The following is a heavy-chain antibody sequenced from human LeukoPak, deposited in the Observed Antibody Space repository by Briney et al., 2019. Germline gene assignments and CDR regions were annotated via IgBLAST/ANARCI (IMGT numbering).Heavy chain of an antibody. V-gene: IGHV3-23*01. Sequence: GGSLRLSCAASGFTFSSYAMSWVCQAPGKGLEWVSAISGSGGSTYYADSVKGRFTISRDNSKNTLYLQMNSLRAEDTAVYYCAKDGSQWLVPTNYWGQGTLVTVSS. J-gene: IGHJ4*02. CDR1: GFTFSSYA. D-gene: IGHD6-19*01. CDR2: ISGSGGST. CDR3: AKDGSQWLVPTNY.